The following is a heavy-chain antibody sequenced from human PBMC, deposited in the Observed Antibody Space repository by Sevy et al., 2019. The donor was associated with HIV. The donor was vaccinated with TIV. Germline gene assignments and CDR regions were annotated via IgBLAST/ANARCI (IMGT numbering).Heavy chain of an antibody. CDR2: IKQDGSEA. CDR3: ARSNGAAFDI. Sequence: GGSLRLSCVASGFNFRNFWMSWVRQAPGKGLECVADIKQDGSEAYYVDSVKGRFTISRDNSKNTLYLQMNSLRAEDTAVYYCARSNGAAFDIWGQGTMVTVSS. V-gene: IGHV3-7*03. CDR1: GFNFRNFW. J-gene: IGHJ3*02. D-gene: IGHD2-8*01.